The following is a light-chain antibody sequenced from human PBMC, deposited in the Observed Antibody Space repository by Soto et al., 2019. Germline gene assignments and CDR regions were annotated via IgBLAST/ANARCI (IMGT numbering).Light chain of an antibody. V-gene: IGKV3-20*01. CDR3: QQYNDSPLT. J-gene: IGKJ3*01. CDR1: QSVSNNY. CDR2: AAS. Sequence: EIVLTQSPGTLSLSPGERATLSCRASQSVSNNYLAWYQQKPGQAPRLLIYAASTRDTDIPDRFNGSGSGTDFALTIRRLEPEDFALYYCQQYNDSPLTFGPGTKVDIK.